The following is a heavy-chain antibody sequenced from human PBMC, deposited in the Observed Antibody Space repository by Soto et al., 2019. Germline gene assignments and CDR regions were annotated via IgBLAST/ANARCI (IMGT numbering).Heavy chain of an antibody. CDR2: IYYSGST. D-gene: IGHD2-8*01. J-gene: IGHJ4*02. CDR3: ERGSVYDRVLWDS. CDR1: GGSISSSSYY. V-gene: IGHV4-39*01. Sequence: QLKLQESGPGLVKPSETLSLTCTVSGGSISSSSYYWGWIRQPPGKGLEWIGSIYYSGSTYYNPSLNSHDAVTEDSSTNQFSLTLSSVTAAYTAVYCCERGSVYDRVLWDSWGQGTRVTVSS.